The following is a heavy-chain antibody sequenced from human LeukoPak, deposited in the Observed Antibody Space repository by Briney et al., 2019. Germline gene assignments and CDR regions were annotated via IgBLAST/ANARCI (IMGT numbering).Heavy chain of an antibody. J-gene: IGHJ6*03. CDR2: IYYSGYT. D-gene: IGHD3-10*01. CDR3: ARTTMVRGTNYMDV. Sequence: SETLSLTCTVSGGSISSSSYYWGWIRQPPGKGLEWIGCIYYSGYTNYKSSLKSRVTISVDTSKNQFSLKLSSVTAADTAVYYCARTTMVRGTNYMDVWGKGTTVTVSS. CDR1: GGSISSSSYY. V-gene: IGHV4-61*05.